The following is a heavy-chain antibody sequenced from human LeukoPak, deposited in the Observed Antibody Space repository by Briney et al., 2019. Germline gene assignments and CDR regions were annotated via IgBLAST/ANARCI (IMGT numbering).Heavy chain of an antibody. J-gene: IGHJ4*02. Sequence: VASVKVSCKASGYTFTSYGISWVRQAPGQGLAWMGWISAYNGNTNYAQKLQGRVTMTTDTSTSTAYMELRSLRSDDTAVYYCARAVLYCGGDCYSADYDYWGQGTLVTVSS. D-gene: IGHD2-21*02. V-gene: IGHV1-18*01. CDR2: ISAYNGNT. CDR3: ARAVLYCGGDCYSADYDY. CDR1: GYTFTSYG.